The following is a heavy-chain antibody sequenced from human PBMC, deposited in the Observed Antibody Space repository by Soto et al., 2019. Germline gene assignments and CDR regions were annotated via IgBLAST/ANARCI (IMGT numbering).Heavy chain of an antibody. CDR3: ARRGITGNFDY. J-gene: IGHJ4*02. D-gene: IGHD3-10*01. Sequence: QLQLQESGPGLVKPSETLSLTCTVSGGSISSSSYYWGWIRQPPGKGLEWIGSIYYSGSSYYNPSLKSRVAISVDTSKNQFSLKLNSVTAADTAVYYCARRGITGNFDYWGQGTLVTVSS. V-gene: IGHV4-39*01. CDR2: IYYSGSS. CDR1: GGSISSSSYY.